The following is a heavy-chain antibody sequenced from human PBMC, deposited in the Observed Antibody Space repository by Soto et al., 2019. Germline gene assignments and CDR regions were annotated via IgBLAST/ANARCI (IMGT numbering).Heavy chain of an antibody. D-gene: IGHD6-13*01. Sequence: PGGSLRLSCAASGFTVSSNYMSWVRQAPGKGLEWVSVIYSGGSTYYADSVKGRFTISRDNSKNTLYLQMNSLRAEDTAVYYCARQSSSSSWYYFDYWGQGTLVTVSS. V-gene: IGHV3-53*01. CDR1: GFTVSSNY. CDR2: IYSGGST. J-gene: IGHJ4*02. CDR3: ARQSSSSSWYYFDY.